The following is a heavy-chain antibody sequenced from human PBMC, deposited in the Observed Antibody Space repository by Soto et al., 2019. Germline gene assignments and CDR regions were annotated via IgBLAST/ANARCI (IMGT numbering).Heavy chain of an antibody. D-gene: IGHD4-17*01. CDR3: ASRTTVTTFDY. Sequence: QVQLQESGPGLVKPSQTLSLTCTVSGASITSGDYYWSWIRQRPGQGLEWIGYIYFDGTTYYNPSLKSRVIISADTSRKHFSLSLAFVTAADTAVYYCASRTTVTTFDYWGQGTLVTVSS. V-gene: IGHV4-31*03. CDR1: GASITSGDYY. J-gene: IGHJ4*02. CDR2: IYFDGTT.